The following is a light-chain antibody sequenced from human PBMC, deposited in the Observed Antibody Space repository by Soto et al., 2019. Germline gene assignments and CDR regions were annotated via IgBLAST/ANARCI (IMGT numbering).Light chain of an antibody. CDR3: QQRSNWPPVT. CDR1: QSVSSSY. V-gene: IGKV3D-20*02. Sequence: EIVLTQSPGTLSLSPGERATLSCRASQSVSSSYLAWYQQKPGQAPRLLIYGASSRATGIPDRFSGSGSGTDFTLTISRPEPEDFGVYYCQQRSNWPPVTFGGGTKVDIK. J-gene: IGKJ4*01. CDR2: GAS.